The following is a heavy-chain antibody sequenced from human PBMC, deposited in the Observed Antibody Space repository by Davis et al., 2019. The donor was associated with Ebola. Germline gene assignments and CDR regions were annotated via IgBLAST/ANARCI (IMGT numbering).Heavy chain of an antibody. CDR1: GFSVSSDY. CDR2: IYSGGTT. Sequence: PGGSLRLSCAASGFSVSSDYMSWVRQAPGKGLEWVSIIYSGGTTYYADSVKGRFTISRDNSKNTLYLQMNSLRAEDTAVYYCARDRFIGRVGYWGQGTLVTVSS. J-gene: IGHJ4*02. D-gene: IGHD1-26*01. V-gene: IGHV3-53*01. CDR3: ARDRFIGRVGY.